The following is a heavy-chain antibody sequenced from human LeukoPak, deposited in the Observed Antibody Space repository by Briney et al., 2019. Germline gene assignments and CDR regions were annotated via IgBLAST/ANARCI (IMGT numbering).Heavy chain of an antibody. Sequence: RASVKVSCKVSGYTLTELSMHWVRQAPGKGLEWMGGFDPEDGETIYAQKFQGRVTMTEDTSTDTAYMELSSLRSEDTAVYYCASGRITIFGVAQYYFDYWGQGTLVTVSS. CDR2: FDPEDGET. J-gene: IGHJ4*02. CDR1: GYTLTELS. CDR3: ASGRITIFGVAQYYFDY. D-gene: IGHD3-3*01. V-gene: IGHV1-24*01.